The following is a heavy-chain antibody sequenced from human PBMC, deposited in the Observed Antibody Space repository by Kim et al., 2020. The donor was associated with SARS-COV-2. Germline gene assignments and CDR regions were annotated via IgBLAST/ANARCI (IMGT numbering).Heavy chain of an antibody. CDR1: GFSISTGGVS. Sequence: SGPTLVNPTQTLTLTCTFSGFSISTGGVSVGWIRQPPGKALEWLALIYWDDDKRYSPSLKSRLTITKDTSENQVVLTMTNMDPVDTATYYCAHRRGTSVIGGGMSYYFDYWGQGTLVTVSS. CDR2: IYWDDDK. CDR3: AHRRGTSVIGGGMSYYFDY. V-gene: IGHV2-5*02. J-gene: IGHJ4*02. D-gene: IGHD3-16*01.